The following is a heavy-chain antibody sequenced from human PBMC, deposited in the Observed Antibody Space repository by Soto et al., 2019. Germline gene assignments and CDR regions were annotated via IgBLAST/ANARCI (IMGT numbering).Heavy chain of an antibody. V-gene: IGHV4-38-2*02. Sequence: SETLSLTCNVSGFAISRGYYWSWVRQPPGKGLEWIGSIYPSVSSYHNPSLESRLTLSIDTSKNQFTLKLASVTAADTALYYCAREKVGTTFFDNWGQGIQVTVS. CDR2: IYPSVSS. D-gene: IGHD1-1*01. CDR3: AREKVGTTFFDN. CDR1: GFAISRGYY. J-gene: IGHJ4*02.